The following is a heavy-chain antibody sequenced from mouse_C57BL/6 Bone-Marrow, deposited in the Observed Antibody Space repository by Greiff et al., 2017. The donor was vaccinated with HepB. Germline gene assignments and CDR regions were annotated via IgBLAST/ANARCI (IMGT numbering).Heavy chain of an antibody. V-gene: IGHV5-6*02. CDR3: ARDYDGYY. Sequence: EVKLVESGGDLVKPGGSLKLSCAASGFTFSSYGMSWVRQTPDKRLEWVATISSGGSYTYYLDSVKGRFTISRDNAKNTLYLQMSSLKSEDTAMYYCARDYDGYYWGQGTTLTVSS. D-gene: IGHD2-4*01. CDR2: ISSGGSYT. CDR1: GFTFSSYG. J-gene: IGHJ2*01.